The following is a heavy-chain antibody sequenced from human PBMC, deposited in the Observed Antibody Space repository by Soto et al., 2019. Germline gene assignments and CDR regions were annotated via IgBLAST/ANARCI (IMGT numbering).Heavy chain of an antibody. CDR1: GGTFRSYA. V-gene: IGHV1-69*01. Sequence: QVQLVQSGTEVKKPGSSVNVSCKTSGGTFRSYAISWVRQAPGQGLEWMGVIVPIFGTANYAQKFQGRVTITADEATSTAYLELSSLRSEDTAVYYCARGWRSGWYGGVFDYWGQGTLVTVSS. CDR2: IVPIFGTA. D-gene: IGHD6-19*01. CDR3: ARGWRSGWYGGVFDY. J-gene: IGHJ4*02.